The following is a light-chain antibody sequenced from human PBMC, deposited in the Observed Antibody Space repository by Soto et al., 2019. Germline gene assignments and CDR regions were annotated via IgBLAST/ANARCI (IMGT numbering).Light chain of an antibody. CDR1: QSVRNK. CDR2: DTS. Sequence: EIVVTQSPATLSVSPGERVTLSCRASQSVRNKVAWYQQKPGQTPRVIIYDTSTRADDIPARFSGSGYGTYFTLTISSLQSEDFAVSYCTQYSIWRSMTFGPGTRLE. V-gene: IGKV3-15*01. CDR3: TQYSIWRSMT. J-gene: IGKJ5*01.